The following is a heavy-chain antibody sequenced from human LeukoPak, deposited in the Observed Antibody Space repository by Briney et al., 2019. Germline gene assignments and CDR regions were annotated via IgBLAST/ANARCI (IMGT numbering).Heavy chain of an antibody. CDR2: ISSSSRYI. Sequence: GGSLRLSCSASGFTFSSYSMDWVRQAPGKGLEWVSSISSSSRYIYYADSVKGRFTISIDNAKNSLYLQMNSLRAEDMAVYCCARDSVDYDSSGHYYYYYYYMDVWGKGTTVTVSS. CDR1: GFTFSSYS. V-gene: IGHV3-21*01. J-gene: IGHJ6*03. CDR3: ARDSVDYDSSGHYYYYYYYMDV. D-gene: IGHD3-22*01.